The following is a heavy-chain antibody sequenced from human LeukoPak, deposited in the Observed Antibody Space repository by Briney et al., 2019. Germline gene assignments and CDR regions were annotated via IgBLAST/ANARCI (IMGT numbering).Heavy chain of an antibody. CDR1: GGSFSGYY. J-gene: IGHJ1*01. V-gene: IGHV4-34*01. CDR2: INHSGST. D-gene: IGHD2-15*01. CDR3: ASLLGYCSGGSCYSIFFQH. Sequence: SETLSLTCAVYGGSFSGYYWSWIRQPPGKGLEWIGEINHSGSTNYNPSLKSRVTISVDTSKNQFSLKLSSVTAADTAVYYCASLLGYCSGGSCYSIFFQHWGQGTLVTVSS.